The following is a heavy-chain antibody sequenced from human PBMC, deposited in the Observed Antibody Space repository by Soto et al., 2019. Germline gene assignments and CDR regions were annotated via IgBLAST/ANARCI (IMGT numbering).Heavy chain of an antibody. CDR3: ARDPEPWGVLVKRSDAFDI. V-gene: IGHV3-7*03. J-gene: IGHJ3*02. CDR2: IKQDGSEK. Sequence: GGSLRLSCAASGFTFSSYWMSWVRQAPGKGLEWVANIKQDGSEKYYVDSVKGRFTISRDNAKNSLYLQMNSLRAEDTAVYYCARDPEPWGVLVKRSDAFDIWGQGTMVTVSS. CDR1: GFTFSSYW. D-gene: IGHD3-16*02.